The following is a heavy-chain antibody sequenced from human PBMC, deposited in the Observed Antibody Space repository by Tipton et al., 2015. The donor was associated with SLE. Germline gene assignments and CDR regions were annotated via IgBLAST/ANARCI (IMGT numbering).Heavy chain of an antibody. D-gene: IGHD6-13*01. J-gene: IGHJ2*01. CDR1: GGSINNYY. V-gene: IGHV4-59*12. Sequence: TLSLTCSVSGGSINNYYWSWIRQPPGKGLEWIGYIYYSGSTNYNPSLRSRVTISVDTSKNQFFLKLSSVIAADTAVYYCASRGAAAAPGWYFDLWGRGTLVTVSS. CDR3: ASRGAAAAPGWYFDL. CDR2: IYYSGST.